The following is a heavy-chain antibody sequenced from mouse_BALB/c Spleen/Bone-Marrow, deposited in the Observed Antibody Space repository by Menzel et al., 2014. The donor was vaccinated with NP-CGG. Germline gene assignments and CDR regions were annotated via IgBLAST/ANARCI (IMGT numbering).Heavy chain of an antibody. J-gene: IGHJ4*01. CDR1: GFSLTSSG. Sequence: VKLEESGPGLVQPSQSLSITCTVSGFSLTSSGVHWVRQSPGKGLEWLGVIWSGGSTDYNAAFISRLSISKDNSKSQVFFKMNSLQANDTAIYYCARNGGAYYRYYYAMDYWGQGTSVTVSS. V-gene: IGHV2-2*02. CDR2: IWSGGST. CDR3: ARNGGAYYRYYYAMDY. D-gene: IGHD2-14*01.